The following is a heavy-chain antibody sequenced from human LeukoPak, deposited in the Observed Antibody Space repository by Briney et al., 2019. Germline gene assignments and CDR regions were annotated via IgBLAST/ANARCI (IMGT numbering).Heavy chain of an antibody. CDR2: ISWDGGST. D-gene: IGHD6-13*01. CDR3: AKDKEPGIAAAGTLDY. CDR1: GFTVSSNY. J-gene: IGHJ4*02. Sequence: GGSLRLSCAASGFTVSSNYMSWVRHAPRKGLEWVSLISWDGGSTYYADSVKGRFTISRDNSKNSLYLQMNSLRAEDTALYYCAKDKEPGIAAAGTLDYWGQGTLVTVSS. V-gene: IGHV3-43D*03.